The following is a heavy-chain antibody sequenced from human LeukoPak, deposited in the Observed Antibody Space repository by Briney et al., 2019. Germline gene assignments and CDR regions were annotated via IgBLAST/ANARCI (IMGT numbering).Heavy chain of an antibody. D-gene: IGHD2-15*01. CDR3: ARDEVADY. CDR1: GFTVSSNY. J-gene: IGHJ4*02. Sequence: GGSLRLSCAASGFTVSSNYMSWVRQAPGKGLEWVSSISSSSSYIYYADSVKGRFTISRDNAKNSLYLQMNSLRAEDTAVYYCARDEVADYWGQGTLVTVSS. CDR2: ISSSSSYI. V-gene: IGHV3-21*01.